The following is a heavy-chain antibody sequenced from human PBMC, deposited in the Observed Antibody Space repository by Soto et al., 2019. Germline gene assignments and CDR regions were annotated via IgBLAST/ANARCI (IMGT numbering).Heavy chain of an antibody. Sequence: QVQLVQSGAEVKKPGSSVKVSCKASGGTFSSYAISWVRQAPGQGLEWMVGIIPIFGTANYAQKCQGRVTITGDESTSIANMELSSLRSEDRAVYYCARGSGCSGGSCYDYYYGMDVWGQGTTVTVCS. CDR2: IIPIFGTA. D-gene: IGHD2-15*01. CDR1: GGTFSSYA. J-gene: IGHJ6*02. V-gene: IGHV1-69*12. CDR3: ARGSGCSGGSCYDYYYGMDV.